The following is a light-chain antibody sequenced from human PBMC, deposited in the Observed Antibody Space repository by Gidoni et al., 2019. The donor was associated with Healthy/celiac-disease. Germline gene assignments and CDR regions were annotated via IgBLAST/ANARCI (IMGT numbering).Light chain of an antibody. CDR2: WAS. CDR1: QSVLYSSNNKNY. J-gene: IGKJ1*01. V-gene: IGKV4-1*01. CDR3: QQYYSTPPVT. Sequence: DIVMTQSPDSLAVSLGERATINCKSSQSVLYSSNNKNYLAWYQQKPGQPPKLLIYWASTRESGVPDRFSGSGSGTDFTLTISSLQAEDVAVYYCQQYYSTPPVTFXXXTKVEIK.